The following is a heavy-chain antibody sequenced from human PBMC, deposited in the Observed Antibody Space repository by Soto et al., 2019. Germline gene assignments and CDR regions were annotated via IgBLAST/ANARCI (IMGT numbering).Heavy chain of an antibody. D-gene: IGHD4-17*01. V-gene: IGHV4-61*01. CDR1: GVSVSSGSFY. CDR2: GSYSGTT. CDR3: ARGATVTQYDY. J-gene: IGHJ4*02. Sequence: SETLSLTCTVSGVSVSSGSFYWAWIRQPPGKGLGWIGFGSYSGTTNYKPSLKSRVTISVDTSRSQISLKVSSLTAADTAVYYCARGATVTQYDYWGQGTLVTVSS.